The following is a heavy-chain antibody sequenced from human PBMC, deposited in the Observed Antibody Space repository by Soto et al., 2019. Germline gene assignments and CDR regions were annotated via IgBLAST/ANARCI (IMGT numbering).Heavy chain of an antibody. D-gene: IGHD6-19*01. Sequence: EVQLVESGGWMVQPGGSLRVSCAASGFTLSSYSMHWVRQAPGKGLEWVSYISGSGGTIYYADSVKGRFTISRDNAKNSLSVQMNSLRDEDTAVYFCARETGLRSSGWSYYFDFWGQGTRVTVSS. CDR3: ARETGLRSSGWSYYFDF. CDR1: GFTLSSYS. V-gene: IGHV3-48*02. J-gene: IGHJ4*02. CDR2: ISGSGGTI.